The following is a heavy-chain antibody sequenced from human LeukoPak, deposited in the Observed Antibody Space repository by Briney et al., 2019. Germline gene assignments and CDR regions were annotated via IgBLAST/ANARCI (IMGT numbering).Heavy chain of an antibody. CDR3: ARDRYGGLYFDY. V-gene: IGHV4-59*12. J-gene: IGHJ4*02. CDR1: GASISSYY. Sequence: SETLSLTCTVSGASISSYYWSWIRQPPGKGLEWIGYIYYSGSTNYNPSLKSRVTISVDRSKNQFSLKLSSVTAADTAVYYCARDRYGGLYFDYWGQGTLVTVSS. D-gene: IGHD4-23*01. CDR2: IYYSGST.